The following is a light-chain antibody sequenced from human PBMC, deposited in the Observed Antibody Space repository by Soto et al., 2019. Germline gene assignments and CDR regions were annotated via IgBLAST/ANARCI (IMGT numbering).Light chain of an antibody. CDR2: EVT. CDR3: SSYTSTSTV. Sequence: QSVLTQPASVSGSPGQSITISCTGISSDGDDYKDVSRYQQHPGKAPKLMIYEVTYRPSGVSNRFSGSKSGNTASLTISGLQAEDEADYYCSSYTSTSTVFGTGTKLTVL. V-gene: IGLV2-14*01. J-gene: IGLJ1*01. CDR1: SSDGDDYKD.